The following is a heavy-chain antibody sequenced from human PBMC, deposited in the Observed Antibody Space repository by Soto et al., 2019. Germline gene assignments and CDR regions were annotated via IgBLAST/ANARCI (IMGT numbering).Heavy chain of an antibody. Sequence: GGSLRLSCAASGFTVSSNYMSWVRQAPGKGLEWVSVIYSGGSTYYADSVKGRFTISRDNSKNTLYLQMNSLRAEDTAVYYCARSFTNWNYVDAFDIWGQGTMVTVSS. CDR2: IYSGGST. V-gene: IGHV3-66*01. J-gene: IGHJ3*02. CDR1: GFTVSSNY. CDR3: ARSFTNWNYVDAFDI. D-gene: IGHD1-7*01.